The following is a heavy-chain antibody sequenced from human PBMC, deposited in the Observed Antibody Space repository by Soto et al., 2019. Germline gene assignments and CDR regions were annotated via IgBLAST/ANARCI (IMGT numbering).Heavy chain of an antibody. V-gene: IGHV5-51*01. D-gene: IGHD2-15*01. J-gene: IGHJ4*02. CDR3: ARGRWPRYCSGGSCYSGLGY. CDR2: IYPGDSDT. Sequence: GESLKISCKGSGYSFTSYWIGWVRQMPGKGLEWMGIIYPGDSDTRYSPSFQGQVTISADKSISTAYLQWSSLKASDIAMYYCARGRWPRYCSGGSCYSGLGYWGQGTLVTVSS. CDR1: GYSFTSYW.